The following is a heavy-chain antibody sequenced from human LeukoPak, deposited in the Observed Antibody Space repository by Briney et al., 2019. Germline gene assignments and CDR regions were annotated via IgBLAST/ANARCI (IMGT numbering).Heavy chain of an antibody. CDR3: AIDPGTVDTAMVPVWDY. Sequence: GGSLRLSCAASGFTVSSNYMTWVRQAPGKGLEWVSVLYSGGSTYYADSVRGRFTISRDNAKNSLYLQMNSLRAEDTAVYYCAIDPGTVDTAMVPVWDYWGQGTLVTVSS. J-gene: IGHJ4*02. V-gene: IGHV3-53*01. CDR2: LYSGGST. CDR1: GFTVSSNY. D-gene: IGHD5-18*01.